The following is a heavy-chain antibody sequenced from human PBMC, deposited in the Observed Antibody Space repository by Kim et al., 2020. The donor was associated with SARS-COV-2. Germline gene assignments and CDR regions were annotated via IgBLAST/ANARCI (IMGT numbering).Heavy chain of an antibody. D-gene: IGHD6-13*01. CDR3: ASHSSSWYRY. CDR2: SP. Sequence: SPTSPPSRKSRVTIPVDTSKNQFSLKLSSVTAADTAVYYCASHSSSWYRYWGQGTLVTVSS. V-gene: IGHV4-59*08. J-gene: IGHJ4*02.